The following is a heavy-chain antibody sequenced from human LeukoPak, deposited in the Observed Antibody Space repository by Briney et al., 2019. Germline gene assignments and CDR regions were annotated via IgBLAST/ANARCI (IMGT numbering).Heavy chain of an antibody. CDR2: IKQDGSEK. V-gene: IGHV3-7*01. CDR1: GFTFSSYW. D-gene: IGHD3-22*01. J-gene: IGHJ3*02. CDR3: ARETYYYDSSGYYFNDAFDI. Sequence: PGGSLRLSCAASGFTFSSYWMSWVRQAPGKGLEWVANIKQDGSEKYYVDSVKGRFTISRDNAKNSLYLQMNSLRAEDTAVYYCARETYYYDSSGYYFNDAFDIWGQGTMVTVSP.